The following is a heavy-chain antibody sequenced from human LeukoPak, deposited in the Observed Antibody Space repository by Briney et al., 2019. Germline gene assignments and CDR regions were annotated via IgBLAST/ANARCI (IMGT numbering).Heavy chain of an antibody. V-gene: IGHV1-2*02. J-gene: IGHJ4*02. D-gene: IGHD3-22*01. CDR2: INPNSGGT. CDR1: GYTFTDYF. CDR3: ARGDRSGYYYPIDY. Sequence: ASVKVSCKASGYTFTDYFMHWVRQAPGQGLEWMGWINPNSGGTHYAQKFQGRVTMTRDTSISTAYMELSRLRSDDTAVYYCARGDRSGYYYPIDYWGQGTLVTVSS.